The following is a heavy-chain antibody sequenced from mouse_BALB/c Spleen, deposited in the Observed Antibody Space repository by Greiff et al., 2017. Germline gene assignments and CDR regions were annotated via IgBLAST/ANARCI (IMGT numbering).Heavy chain of an antibody. CDR2: ISSGGST. V-gene: IGHV5-6-5*01. J-gene: IGHJ2*01. CDR1: GFTFSSYA. Sequence: DVKLVESGGGLVKPGGSLKLSCAASGFTFSSYAMSWVRQTPEKRLEWVASISSGGSTYYPDSVKGRFTISRDNARNILYLQMSSLRSEDTAMYYCARGIYYYGSSYFDYWGQGTTLTVSS. D-gene: IGHD1-1*01. CDR3: ARGIYYYGSSYFDY.